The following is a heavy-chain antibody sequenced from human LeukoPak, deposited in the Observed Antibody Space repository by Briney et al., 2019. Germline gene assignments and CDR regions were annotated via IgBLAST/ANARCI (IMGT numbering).Heavy chain of an antibody. CDR1: GYSFTSYW. J-gene: IGHJ4*02. V-gene: IGHV5-51*01. Sequence: GESLKISCKGSGYSFTSYWIGWVRQMPGKGLEWMGIIYPGDSDTRYSPSFQGQVTISADKSISTAYLQWSSLKASDTAVYYCARPGYYGSGRSGNFDYWGQGTLVTVSS. D-gene: IGHD3-10*01. CDR2: IYPGDSDT. CDR3: ARPGYYGSGRSGNFDY.